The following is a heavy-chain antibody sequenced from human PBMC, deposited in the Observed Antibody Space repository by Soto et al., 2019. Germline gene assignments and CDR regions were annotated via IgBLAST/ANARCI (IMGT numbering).Heavy chain of an antibody. V-gene: IGHV3-15*01. CDR2: INSKTDGGTT. J-gene: IGHJ3*02. CDR1: GFTFSNAW. CDR3: TTGYYYDSSGYSDAFDI. D-gene: IGHD3-22*01. Sequence: GGSLRLSCAASGFTFSNAWMSWVRQAPGKGLEWVGRINSKTDGGTTDYAAPVKGRFTISRDDSKNTLYLQMNSLKTEDTAVYYCTTGYYYDSSGYSDAFDIWGQGTMVTGS.